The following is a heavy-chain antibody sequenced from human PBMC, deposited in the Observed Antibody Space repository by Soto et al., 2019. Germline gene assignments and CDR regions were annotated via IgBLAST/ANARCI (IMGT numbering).Heavy chain of an antibody. CDR2: ISAYNGNT. CDR1: GYTFTSYG. CDR3: ARTSLGAVAGTTIDY. J-gene: IGHJ4*02. V-gene: IGHV1-18*01. D-gene: IGHD6-19*01. Sequence: ASVKVSCKASGYTFTSYGISWVRQAPGQGLEWMGWISAYNGNTNYAQKLQGRVTMTTGTSTSTAYMELRSLRSDDTAVYYCARTSLGAVAGTTIDYWGQGTLVTVSS.